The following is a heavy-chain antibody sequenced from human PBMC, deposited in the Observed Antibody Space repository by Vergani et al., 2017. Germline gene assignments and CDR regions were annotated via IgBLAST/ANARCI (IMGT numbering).Heavy chain of an antibody. CDR3: ARDLFYYDSSGYYSGFFDY. Sequence: EVQLLQSEGAVVQPGGSLRLSCVASGFTFSSHAMSWVRQAPGKGLEWVSSISSSSSYIYYADSVKGRFTISRDNAKNSLYLQMNSLRAEDTAVYYCARDLFYYDSSGYYSGFFDYWGQGTLVTVSS. J-gene: IGHJ4*02. CDR2: ISSSSSYI. D-gene: IGHD3-22*01. CDR1: GFTFSSHA. V-gene: IGHV3-21*01.